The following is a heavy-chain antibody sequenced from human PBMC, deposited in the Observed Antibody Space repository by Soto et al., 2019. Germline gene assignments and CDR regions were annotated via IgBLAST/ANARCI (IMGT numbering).Heavy chain of an antibody. CDR3: VRGTSTSPDY. D-gene: IGHD2-2*01. CDR1: GFIFSSYG. CDR2: VWYDGTNK. J-gene: IGHJ4*02. Sequence: QVELVESGGGVVQPGRSLRLSCAASGFIFSSYGMLWVRQAPGKGLVWVAVVWYDGTNKNYADSVKGRFTISRDNSKNTLYLQMNSLRAEDTAVYYCVRGTSTSPDYWGQGTLVTVSS. V-gene: IGHV3-33*01.